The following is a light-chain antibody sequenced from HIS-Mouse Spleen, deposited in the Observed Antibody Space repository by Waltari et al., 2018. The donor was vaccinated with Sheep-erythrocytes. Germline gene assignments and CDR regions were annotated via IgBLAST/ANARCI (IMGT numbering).Light chain of an antibody. V-gene: IGKV3-20*01. CDR2: GAS. CDR3: QQYGSSPWT. CDR1: QSVSSSY. Sequence: EIVLTQSPGTLSLSPGERATLSCRASQSVSSSYLAWYQQKPGQAPRLLIYGASSRPTGIPDRCSGSGSGTDFTLTISRLEPEDFAVYYCQQYGSSPWTFGQGTKVEIK. J-gene: IGKJ1*01.